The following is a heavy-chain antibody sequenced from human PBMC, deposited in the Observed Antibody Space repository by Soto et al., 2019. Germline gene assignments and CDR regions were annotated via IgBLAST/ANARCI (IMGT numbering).Heavy chain of an antibody. CDR3: ARGPRRFHDFDY. D-gene: IGHD2-21*01. CDR2: MNPYSDNT. V-gene: IGHV1-8*01. Sequence: ASVKVSCKASGYTFTSYDVNWVRQAPGQGLEWLGWMNPYSDNTGYAQRFQGRVTMTRNTSISTAYMELTGLGSQDTAVYYCARGPRRFHDFDYWGQGTLVTVSS. J-gene: IGHJ4*02. CDR1: GYTFTSYD.